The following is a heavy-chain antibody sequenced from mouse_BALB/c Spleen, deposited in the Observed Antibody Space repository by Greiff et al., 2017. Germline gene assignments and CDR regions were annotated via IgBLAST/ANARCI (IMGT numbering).Heavy chain of an antibody. CDR3: ARDEGKRFAY. CDR2: IWAGGST. D-gene: IGHD2-1*01. V-gene: IGHV2-9*02. Sequence: VKLVESGPGLVAPSQSLSITCTVSGFSFTSYGVHWVRQPPGKGLEWLGVIWAGGSTNYYSALMSRLSISKDNSKSQVFLKMISLQTADTAMYYCARDEGKRFAYWGQGTLVTVSA. J-gene: IGHJ3*01. CDR1: GFSFTSYG.